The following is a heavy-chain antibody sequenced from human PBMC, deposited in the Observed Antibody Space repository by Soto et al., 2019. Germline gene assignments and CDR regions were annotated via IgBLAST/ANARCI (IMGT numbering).Heavy chain of an antibody. CDR2: ISSISTYI. D-gene: IGHD5-12*01. CDR1: GFTFSNYS. J-gene: IGHJ3*02. CDR3: ASSALTTTDDAFDI. V-gene: IGHV3-21*06. Sequence: EVQLVESGGGLVKPGGSLRLSCAASGFTFSNYSMNWVRQAPGRGLEWVSFISSISTYIYYADSLKGRFTISRDNAKNSRFLQMSSLRAEDTAVYYCASSALTTTDDAFDIWGQGTMVTVSS.